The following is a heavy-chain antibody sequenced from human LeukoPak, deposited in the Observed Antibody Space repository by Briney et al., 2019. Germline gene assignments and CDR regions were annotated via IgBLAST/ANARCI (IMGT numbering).Heavy chain of an antibody. J-gene: IGHJ4*02. CDR3: ASPAGSNYDVLTGPGYCDY. CDR1: GYTFTDYY. Sequence: ASVKVSCKASGYTFTDYYMHWIRQAPGQGLEWMGWINPNSGGTNYAQKFQGRVTMTRDTSISTACMELSRLRSDDTAVYYCASPAGSNYDVLTGPGYCDYWGQGTLVTVSS. D-gene: IGHD3-9*01. CDR2: INPNSGGT. V-gene: IGHV1-2*02.